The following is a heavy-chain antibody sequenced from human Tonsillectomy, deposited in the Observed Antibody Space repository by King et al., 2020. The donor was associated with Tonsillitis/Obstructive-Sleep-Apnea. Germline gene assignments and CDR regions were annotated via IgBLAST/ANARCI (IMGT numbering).Heavy chain of an antibody. D-gene: IGHD6-25*01. J-gene: IGHJ6*03. Sequence: PLQESGPGLVKPSGTLSLTCAVSGVSIRISNWWSWVRQSPGKGLEWIGKIYHTGTTNYTPSLKSRVTISVDKSKNQFSLKLSSVTAADTAVYYCASHADYNYYYYMDVWGKGTTVTVSS. V-gene: IGHV4-4*02. CDR2: IYHTGTT. CDR1: GVSIRISNW. CDR3: ASHADYNYYYYMDV.